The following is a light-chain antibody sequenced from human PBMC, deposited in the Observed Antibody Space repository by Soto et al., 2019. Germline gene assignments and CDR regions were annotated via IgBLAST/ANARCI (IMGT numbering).Light chain of an antibody. J-gene: IGKJ1*01. V-gene: IGKV1-39*01. CDR1: RGIRDY. Sequence: DIQMTQSPSFVSASVGDRVTITCRAGRGIRDYLNWYQQKPGKAPNLLVYGASTLQSGVPSRFSGRGSGTDFTLTISSLQPEDFATYYYQQTYGTPWTFGQGTRVDIK. CDR3: QQTYGTPWT. CDR2: GAS.